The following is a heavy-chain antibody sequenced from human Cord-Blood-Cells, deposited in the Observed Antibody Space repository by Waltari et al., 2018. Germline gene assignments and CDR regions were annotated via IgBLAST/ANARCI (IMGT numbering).Heavy chain of an antibody. D-gene: IGHD1-26*01. CDR2: KSYDGSNK. V-gene: IGHV3-30-3*01. CDR3: VREGATGGFDY. J-gene: IGHJ4*02. CDR1: GFTFSSHA. Sequence: QVQLVESGGGVVQPGRSLRLSCAASGFTFSSHAIHWVRQVPGKGLEWVAIKSYDGSNKYYADSVKGRFTISRDNSKNTLYLQMNSLRAEDTAVYYCVREGATGGFDYWGQGTLVTVSS.